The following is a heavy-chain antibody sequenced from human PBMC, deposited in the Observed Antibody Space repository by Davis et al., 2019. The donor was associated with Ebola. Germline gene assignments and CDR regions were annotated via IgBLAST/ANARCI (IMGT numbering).Heavy chain of an antibody. CDR1: GFTFSSYA. CDR3: ARVGYYDFWSGQWDY. Sequence: PGGSLRLSCAASGFTFSSYAMSWVRQAPGKGLEWVSAISGSGGSTYYADSVKGRFTISRDNSKNTLYLQMNSLRAEDTAVYYCARVGYYDFWSGQWDYWGQGTLVTVSS. CDR2: ISGSGGST. V-gene: IGHV3-23*01. D-gene: IGHD3-3*01. J-gene: IGHJ4*02.